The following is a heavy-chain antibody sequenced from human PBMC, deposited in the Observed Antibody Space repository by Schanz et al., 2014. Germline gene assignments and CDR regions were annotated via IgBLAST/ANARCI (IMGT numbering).Heavy chain of an antibody. Sequence: QVQLVDSGGGLVKPGGSLRLSCTASGFPFSDYFMAWIRQPPGRGLEWVSYIGNGGVTIYYADSVKGRFTISRDNSKNTLYMQMNSLRAEDTAVYYCATGRFGELSAFDIWGQGTMVTVSS. J-gene: IGHJ3*02. V-gene: IGHV3-11*01. D-gene: IGHD3-10*01. CDR3: ATGRFGELSAFDI. CDR2: IGNGGVTI. CDR1: GFPFSDYF.